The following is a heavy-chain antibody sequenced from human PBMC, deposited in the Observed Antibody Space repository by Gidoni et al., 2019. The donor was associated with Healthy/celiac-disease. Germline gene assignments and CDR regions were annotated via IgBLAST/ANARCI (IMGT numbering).Heavy chain of an antibody. J-gene: IGHJ5*02. D-gene: IGHD3-22*01. CDR2: IYYSGST. V-gene: IGHV4-39*01. CDR3: ARSFYDSSGYNWFDP. CDR1: GGSISSSSYY. Sequence: QLQLQESGPGLVKPSEPLSLTCTVSGGSISSSSYYWGWIRQPPGKGLEWIGSIYYSGSTYYNPSLKSRVTISVDTSKNQFSLKLSSVTAADTAVYYCARSFYDSSGYNWFDPWGQGTLVTVSS.